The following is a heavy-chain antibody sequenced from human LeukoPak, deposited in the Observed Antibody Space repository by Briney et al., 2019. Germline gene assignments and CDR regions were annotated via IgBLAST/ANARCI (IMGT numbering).Heavy chain of an antibody. CDR2: ISSSSSSI. Sequence: PGGSLRLSCAASGFTFSSYSMNWVRQAPGKGLEWVSYISSSSSSIYYADSVKGRFTISRDNAKNSLYLQINSLRADDTAVYYCARAGYCSGGSCVLNWFDPWGQGTLVTVSS. CDR1: GFTFSSYS. CDR3: ARAGYCSGGSCVLNWFDP. D-gene: IGHD2-15*01. J-gene: IGHJ5*02. V-gene: IGHV3-48*01.